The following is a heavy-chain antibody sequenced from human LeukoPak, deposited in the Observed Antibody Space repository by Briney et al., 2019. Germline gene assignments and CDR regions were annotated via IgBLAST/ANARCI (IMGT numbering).Heavy chain of an antibody. CDR3: ARQGAYYDILTGFGRPFDP. D-gene: IGHD3-9*01. CDR2: IIPIFGTA. J-gene: IGHJ5*02. V-gene: IGHV1-69*13. Sequence: SVKVSCKASGGTFSSYAISWVRQAPGQGLEWMGGIIPIFGTANYAQKSQGRVTITADESTSTAYMELSSLRSEDTAVYYCARQGAYYDILTGFGRPFDPWGQGTLVTVSS. CDR1: GGTFSSYA.